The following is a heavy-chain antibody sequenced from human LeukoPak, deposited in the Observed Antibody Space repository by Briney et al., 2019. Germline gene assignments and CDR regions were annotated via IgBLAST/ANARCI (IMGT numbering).Heavy chain of an antibody. CDR2: IVYSGST. CDR3: ARHREMDSYEAFDM. J-gene: IGHJ3*02. CDR1: GGSISSCY. V-gene: IGHV4-59*08. Sequence: SETLSLTCTVSGGSISSCYWSWIRQPPGQGLEWIGFIVYSGSTNYNPSLKSRVTISIDTSNNQLSLKLSSVTAADTAVYYCARHREMDSYEAFDMWGQGTMVTVSS. D-gene: IGHD5-24*01.